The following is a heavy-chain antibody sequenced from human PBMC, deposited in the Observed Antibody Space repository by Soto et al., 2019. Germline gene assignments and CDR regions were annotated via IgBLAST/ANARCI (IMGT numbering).Heavy chain of an antibody. CDR3: ARSFRGGGGYGVVADY. D-gene: IGHD4-17*01. CDR1: GGSISSGGYY. V-gene: IGHV4-31*03. J-gene: IGHJ4*02. CDR2: INYSGST. Sequence: SETLSLTCTVSGGSISSGGYYWSWIRQHPGKGLEWIGYINYSGSTYYNPSLKSRVTISVDTSKNHFSLKLSSVTAWDTAVYYCARSFRGGGGYGVVADYWGQGTLVTVSS.